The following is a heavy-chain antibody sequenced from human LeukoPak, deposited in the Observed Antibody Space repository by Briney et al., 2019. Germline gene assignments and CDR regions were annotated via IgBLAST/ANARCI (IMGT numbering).Heavy chain of an antibody. CDR1: RFTFSNYA. D-gene: IGHD3-16*01. J-gene: IGHJ4*02. CDR2: MSYDGSYE. V-gene: IGHV3-30*04. CDR3: ARGGWGGWTDIQPDY. Sequence: GGSLRLSCTASRFTFSNYAMHWVRQAPGKGLEWVAVMSYDGSYESYEDSVKGRLTISRNNSKNTLYLQMNTLRGEDTALYYCARGGWGGWTDIQPDYWGQGTLVTVSS.